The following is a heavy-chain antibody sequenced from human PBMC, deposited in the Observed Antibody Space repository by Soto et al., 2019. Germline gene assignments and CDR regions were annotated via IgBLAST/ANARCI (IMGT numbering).Heavy chain of an antibody. CDR1: GYTFTGYY. CDR3: ARAFVAGFLDCLSFDY. D-gene: IGHD3-3*01. V-gene: IGHV1-2*02. CDR2: INPNSGGT. J-gene: IGHJ4*02. Sequence: ASVKVSCKASGYTFTGYYMHWVRQAPGQGLEWMGWINPNSGGTNYAQKFQGRVTMTRDTSISTAYMELSRLRSDDTAVYYCARAFVAGFLDCLSFDYHRQLPLVTISS.